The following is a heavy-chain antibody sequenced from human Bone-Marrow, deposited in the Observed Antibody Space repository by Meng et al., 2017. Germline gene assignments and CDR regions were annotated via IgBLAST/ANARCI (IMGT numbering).Heavy chain of an antibody. V-gene: IGHV4-34*01. Sequence: SEILSLTCAVYGGSFSGYYWSWIRQPPGKGLEWIGEINHSGSTNYNPSLESRATISVDTSQNNLSLKLSSVTAADSAVYYCARGPTTMAHDFDYWGQGTLVTVSS. CDR2: INHSGST. CDR3: ARGPTTMAHDFDY. J-gene: IGHJ4*02. CDR1: GGSFSGYY. D-gene: IGHD4-11*01.